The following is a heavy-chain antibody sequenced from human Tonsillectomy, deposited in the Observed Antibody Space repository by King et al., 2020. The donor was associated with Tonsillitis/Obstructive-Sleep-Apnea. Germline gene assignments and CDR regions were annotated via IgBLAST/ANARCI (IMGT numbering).Heavy chain of an antibody. CDR2: IKQDGSEK. CDR3: ARDYGWWNSFAFDI. V-gene: IGHV3-7*01. Sequence: VQLVESGGGLVQPGGSLRLSCAASGFTFSSYWMSWVRQAPGKGLEWVANIKQDGSEKYYVDSVKGRFTISRDNAKNSLYLQMNSLRAEDTAVYYCARDYGWWNSFAFDIWGQGTMVTVSS. J-gene: IGHJ3*02. CDR1: GFTFSSYW. D-gene: IGHD2-8*02.